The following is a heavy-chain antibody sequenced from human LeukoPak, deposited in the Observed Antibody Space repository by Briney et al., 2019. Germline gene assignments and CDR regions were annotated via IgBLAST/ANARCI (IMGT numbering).Heavy chain of an antibody. D-gene: IGHD6-13*01. Sequence: ASVKVSCKASAYTFTNYAIHWVRQAPGQRLEWMGWINAGNGNTKYSQKIQGRVSITRDTSASTAYMELSSLRSEDTAVYYCSRVGAAAGPYYLDYWGQGTLVTVSS. J-gene: IGHJ4*02. CDR1: AYTFTNYA. V-gene: IGHV1-3*01. CDR3: SRVGAAAGPYYLDY. CDR2: INAGNGNT.